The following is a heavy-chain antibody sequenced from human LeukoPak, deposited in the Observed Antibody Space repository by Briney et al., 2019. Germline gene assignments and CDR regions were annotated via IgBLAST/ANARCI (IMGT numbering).Heavy chain of an antibody. CDR1: GGSISSDY. D-gene: IGHD2-2*02. CDR3: ARGYCSSTSCYTRLMDV. Sequence: SETLSLTCTVSGGSISSDYCCWSRQPAPGRGEGSGRIYTSGSTNYNPSLKSRVTISVDTSKSQFSLKLSSVTAADTAVYYCARGYCSSTSCYTRLMDVWGKGTTVTVSS. V-gene: IGHV4-4*07. J-gene: IGHJ6*03. CDR2: IYTSGST.